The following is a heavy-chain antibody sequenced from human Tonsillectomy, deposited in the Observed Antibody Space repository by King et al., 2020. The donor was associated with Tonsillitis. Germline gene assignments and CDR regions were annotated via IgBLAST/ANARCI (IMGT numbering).Heavy chain of an antibody. CDR1: GYSFTSYW. CDR3: ARHGAVTTRYWYFDL. CDR2: IYPGDSDT. D-gene: IGHD4-17*01. Sequence: VQLVESGAEVKKPGESLKISCKGSGYSFTSYWIGWVRQMPGKGLEWMGIIYPGDSDTRYSQSFQGQVTISADKSISTAYLQWSSLKASDTAMYYCARHGAVTTRYWYFDLWGRGTLVTVSS. J-gene: IGHJ2*01. V-gene: IGHV5-51*01.